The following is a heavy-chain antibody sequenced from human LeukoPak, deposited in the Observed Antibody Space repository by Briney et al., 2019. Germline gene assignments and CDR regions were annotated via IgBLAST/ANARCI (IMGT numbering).Heavy chain of an antibody. CDR1: GYTFTKYG. J-gene: IGHJ4*02. D-gene: IGHD1-26*01. CDR3: AREAYFMSYYFDY. V-gene: IGHV1-18*01. Sequence: ASVKVSCKASGYTFTKYGITWVRQAPGQGLEWMGWISTYNGNTNYAQKLQGRVTMTTDTSTSTAYMELRSLRSDDTAVYYCAREAYFMSYYFDYWGQGTLVTVSS. CDR2: ISTYNGNT.